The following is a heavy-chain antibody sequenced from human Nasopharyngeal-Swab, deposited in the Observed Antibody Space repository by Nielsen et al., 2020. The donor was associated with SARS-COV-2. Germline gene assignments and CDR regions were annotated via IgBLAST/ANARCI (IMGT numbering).Heavy chain of an antibody. CDR1: GFAFSSYW. Sequence: ETLSLDWAASGFAFSSYWMHWVRQAPGKGLVWVSRINSDGSSTSYADSVKGRFTISRDNAKNTLYLQMNSLRAEDTAVYYCARDKVVVVPAAIYYYGMDVWGQGTTVTVSS. V-gene: IGHV3-74*01. J-gene: IGHJ6*02. D-gene: IGHD2-2*01. CDR3: ARDKVVVVPAAIYYYGMDV. CDR2: INSDGSST.